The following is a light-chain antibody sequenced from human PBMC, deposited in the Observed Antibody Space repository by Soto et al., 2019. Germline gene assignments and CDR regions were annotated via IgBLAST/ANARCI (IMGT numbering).Light chain of an antibody. Sequence: QSVLTQPPSASGSPGQSVAISCTGTSSDVGGYNYVSWYQQHPGKAPKLMIYEVNKRPSGVPDRFSGSKSGTSASLAVTGLQAEDEADYYCQSYDTSLRAYVFGTGTKVTVL. J-gene: IGLJ1*01. CDR1: SSDVGGYNY. CDR2: EVN. V-gene: IGLV2-8*01. CDR3: QSYDTSLRAYV.